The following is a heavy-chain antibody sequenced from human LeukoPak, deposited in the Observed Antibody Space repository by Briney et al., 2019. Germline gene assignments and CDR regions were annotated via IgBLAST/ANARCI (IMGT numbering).Heavy chain of an antibody. CDR2: ISVRSNYI. CDR1: GYTFSSYS. J-gene: IGHJ4*02. D-gene: IGHD3-22*01. CDR3: VRLRRNSDTSGFYYYYDY. Sequence: GGSLRLSCAASGYTFSSYSINWVRQAPGKGLEWVSSISVRSNYIYYADSVRGRFSISRDDARDPLYLQMNSLRAEDTAVYYCVRLRRNSDTSGFYYYYDYWGQETLVTVSS. V-gene: IGHV3-21*01.